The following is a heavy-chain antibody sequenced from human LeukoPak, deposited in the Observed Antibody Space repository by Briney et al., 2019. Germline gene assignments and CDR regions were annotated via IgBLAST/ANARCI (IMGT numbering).Heavy chain of an antibody. D-gene: IGHD3-22*01. Sequence: GRSLRLSCAASGFTFSSYGMHWVRQAPGKGLEWVAAISYDGSNKYYADSVKGRFTISRDNSKNTLYLQMNSLRVEDTAVHYCARGPMVLTAPVPGGFDPWGQGTLVTVPS. J-gene: IGHJ5*02. CDR2: ISYDGSNK. CDR1: GFTFSSYG. CDR3: ARGPMVLTAPVPGGFDP. V-gene: IGHV3-30*03.